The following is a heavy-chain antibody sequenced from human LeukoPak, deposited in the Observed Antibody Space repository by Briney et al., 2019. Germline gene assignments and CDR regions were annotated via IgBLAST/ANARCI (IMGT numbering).Heavy chain of an antibody. CDR3: ASGRGITIVRGVKKYYRDV. V-gene: IGHV4-34*01. Sequence: SETLSLTCAVYGGSFSGYYWSWIRQPPGKGLEWIWEINHSGSTNYNPSLKSRVTITIDASTNKFSLKLSSVTAADTAVYYCASGRGITIVRGVKKYYRDVWGKGPTVTVS. CDR2: INHSGST. CDR1: GGSFSGYY. D-gene: IGHD3-10*01. J-gene: IGHJ6*03.